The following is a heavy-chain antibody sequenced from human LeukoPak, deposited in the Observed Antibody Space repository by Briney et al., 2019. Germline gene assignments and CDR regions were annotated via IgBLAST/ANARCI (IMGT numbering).Heavy chain of an antibody. CDR2: ISGSGGST. J-gene: IGHJ4*03. CDR1: GFTFSSYA. CDR3: AKDLYKLTTVTTFGDY. Sequence: PGASLRLSCAASGFTFSSYAMSWVRQAPGKGLEWVSAISGSGGSTYYADSVKGRFTISRDNSKNTLYLQMNSLRAEDTAVYYCAKDLYKLTTVTTFGDYWGQGTTVTVSS. D-gene: IGHD4-17*01. V-gene: IGHV3-23*01.